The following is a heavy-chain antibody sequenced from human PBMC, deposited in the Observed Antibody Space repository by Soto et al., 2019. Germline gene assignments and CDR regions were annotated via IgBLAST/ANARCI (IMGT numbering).Heavy chain of an antibody. CDR3: ARDRGRDYYDSSGPLDY. J-gene: IGHJ4*02. D-gene: IGHD3-22*01. CDR1: GGSISSGGYY. Sequence: QVQLQESGPGLVKPSQTLSLTCTVSGGSISSGGYYWSWIRQHPGKGLEWIGYIYYSGSTYYNPSLKSRVTISVDTSKNQCSLKLSSVTAADTAVYYCARDRGRDYYDSSGPLDYWGQGTLVTVSS. CDR2: IYYSGST. V-gene: IGHV4-31*03.